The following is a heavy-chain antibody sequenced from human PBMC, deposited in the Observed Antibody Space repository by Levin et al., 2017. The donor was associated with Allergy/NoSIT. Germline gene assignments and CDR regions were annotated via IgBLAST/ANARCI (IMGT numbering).Heavy chain of an antibody. Sequence: GGSLRLSCAASGFTFSSQWTNWVRQAPGKGLEWVANMNEDGSAKYYVDSVKGRFTISRDNAKNSLFLQMNSLRAEDTAVYYCTRENYGDAFDLWGQGTMVTVSS. CDR2: MNEDGSAK. CDR1: GFTFSSQW. J-gene: IGHJ3*01. CDR3: TRENYGDAFDL. V-gene: IGHV3-7*04. D-gene: IGHD3-10*01.